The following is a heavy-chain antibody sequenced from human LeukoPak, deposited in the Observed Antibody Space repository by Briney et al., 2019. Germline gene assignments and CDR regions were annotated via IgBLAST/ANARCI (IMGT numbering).Heavy chain of an antibody. Sequence: GGSLRLSCAASGFAFSSYAMSWVRQAPGKGLEWVSAISGSGGSTYHADSVKGRFTVSRDNSKNTLYLQMNSLRAEDTAVYYCAKDRVDYYGSGSFYRATAFDYWAQGTLVTVSS. V-gene: IGHV3-23*01. J-gene: IGHJ4*02. CDR1: GFAFSSYA. CDR3: AKDRVDYYGSGSFYRATAFDY. CDR2: ISGSGGST. D-gene: IGHD3-10*01.